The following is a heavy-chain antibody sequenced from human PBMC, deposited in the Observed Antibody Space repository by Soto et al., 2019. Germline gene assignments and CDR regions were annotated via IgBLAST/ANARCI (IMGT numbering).Heavy chain of an antibody. CDR2: IYSGGST. CDR1: GFTVSSNY. J-gene: IGHJ6*02. CDR3: ARDLPTPDYYYGMDV. V-gene: IGHV3-53*01. Sequence: GGSLRLSCAASGFTVSSNYMSWVRQAPGKGLEWVSVIYSGGSTYYADSVKGRFTISRDNSKNTLYLQMNSLRAEDTAVYYCARDLPTPDYYYGMDVWGQGTTVTVSS.